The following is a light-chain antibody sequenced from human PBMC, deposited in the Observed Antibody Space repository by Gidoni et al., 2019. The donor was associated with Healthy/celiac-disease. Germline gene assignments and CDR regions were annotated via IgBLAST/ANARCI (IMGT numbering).Light chain of an antibody. CDR2: GAF. J-gene: IGKJ4*01. Sequence: DIVLTQSPGTLSLSPGERATLSCRASQSVSSSYLAWYQQKPGQAPRLLSYGAFSRATGIPDRFRGSGSGTDFTLTISRLEPEDFAVYYCQQYGSSPLTFGGGTKVEIK. CDR1: QSVSSSY. V-gene: IGKV3-20*01. CDR3: QQYGSSPLT.